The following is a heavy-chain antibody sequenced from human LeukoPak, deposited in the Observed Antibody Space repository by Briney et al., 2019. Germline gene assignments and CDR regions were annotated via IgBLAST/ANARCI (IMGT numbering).Heavy chain of an antibody. CDR3: ARDRSHAFDI. J-gene: IGHJ3*02. V-gene: IGHV1-2*02. CDR2: INTNTGDT. CDR1: GYTFTAYY. Sequence: GASVKVSCKASGYTFTAYYMHWVRQAPGQGPEWMGWINTNTGDTNSAQKFQGRVTMTRDTSISTAYMELSRLRSDDTAVYYCARDRSHAFDIWGQGTMVTVSS.